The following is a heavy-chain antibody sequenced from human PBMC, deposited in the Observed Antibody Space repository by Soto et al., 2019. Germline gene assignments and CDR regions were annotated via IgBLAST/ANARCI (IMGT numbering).Heavy chain of an antibody. J-gene: IGHJ4*02. V-gene: IGHV1-18*01. CDR3: ARGRYGDY. CDR1: GYTFTSYG. CDR2: ISAHNGNT. Sequence: QVHLVQSGAEVKKPGASVKVSCKASGYTFTSYGITWVRQAPGQGLEWMGWISAHNGNTDYAQKLQVRAIVTRDTSASPAYMELRSPISDDTAVDYCARGRYGDYWGQGALVTVSS. D-gene: IGHD1-1*01.